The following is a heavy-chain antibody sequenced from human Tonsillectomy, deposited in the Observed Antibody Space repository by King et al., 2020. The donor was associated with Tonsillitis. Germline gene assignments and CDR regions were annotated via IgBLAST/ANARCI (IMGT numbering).Heavy chain of an antibody. D-gene: IGHD2/OR15-2a*01. J-gene: IGHJ6*02. Sequence: VQLVESGGGLVQPGGSLRLSCAASGFTFSSYAMSWVRQAPGKGLEWVSAISGSGGSTCYADSVKGRFTISRDNSKNTLYLQMNSLRAEDTAVYYCAKDYFRSSSYYYGMDVWGQGTTVTVSS. V-gene: IGHV3-23*04. CDR1: GFTFSSYA. CDR2: ISGSGGST. CDR3: AKDYFRSSSYYYGMDV.